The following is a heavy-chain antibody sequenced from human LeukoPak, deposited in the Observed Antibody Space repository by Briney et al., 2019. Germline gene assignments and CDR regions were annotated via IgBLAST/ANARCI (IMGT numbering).Heavy chain of an antibody. CDR3: AKDVGKWESLHFFDY. CDR2: ITGSGAST. V-gene: IGHV3-23*01. D-gene: IGHD1-26*01. CDR1: GFTLSTNA. J-gene: IGHJ4*02. Sequence: GGSLRLSCLTSGFTLSTNAMSWVRQAPGKGLEWISGITGSGASTYYADSVKGRFTISRDDSRNTLYLQMNSLRGDDTAVYYCAKDVGKWESLHFFDYWGQGTLVTVSS.